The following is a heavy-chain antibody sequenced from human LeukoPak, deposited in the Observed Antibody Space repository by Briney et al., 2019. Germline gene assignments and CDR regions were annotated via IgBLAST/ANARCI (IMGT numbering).Heavy chain of an antibody. CDR1: ADSISSYY. V-gene: IGHV4-59*01. J-gene: IGHJ5*02. D-gene: IGHD2/OR15-2a*01. CDR2: IHNSGSS. Sequence: SETLSLTCAVSADSISSYYWTWIRQPRGKGLEWIGNIHNSGSSNYNPSLNSRATISIDTSKNQFSLRLSSVTAADTAVYYCARGRIRFDPWGQGTLVIVSS. CDR3: ARGRIRFDP.